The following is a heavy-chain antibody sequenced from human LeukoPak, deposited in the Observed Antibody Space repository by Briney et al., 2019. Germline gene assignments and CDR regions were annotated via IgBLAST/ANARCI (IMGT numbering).Heavy chain of an antibody. D-gene: IGHD5-24*01. J-gene: IGHJ4*02. CDR3: ARGLAEMATIYYFDY. CDR1: GGSFSGYY. V-gene: IGHV4-34*01. Sequence: SETLSLTCAVYGGSFSGYYWSWIRQPPGKGLEWIGEINHTGSTSYNPSLKSRVTISVDTSKNQFSLKLSSVTAADTAVYYCARGLAEMATIYYFDYWGQGTLVTVSS. CDR2: INHTGST.